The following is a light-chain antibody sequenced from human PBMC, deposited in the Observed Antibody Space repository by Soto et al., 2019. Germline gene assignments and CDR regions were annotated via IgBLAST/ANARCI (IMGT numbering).Light chain of an antibody. Sequence: DIQMTQSPSTLSASVGDRVTITCRASQSISSWLAWYQQKPGKAPKLLIYKASSLESGVPSRFSXXXXXXXXXXXXXXLQPDDFATYYCQQYNSYSGTFGQGTKVDIK. V-gene: IGKV1-5*03. CDR3: QQYNSYSGT. J-gene: IGKJ2*01. CDR2: KAS. CDR1: QSISSW.